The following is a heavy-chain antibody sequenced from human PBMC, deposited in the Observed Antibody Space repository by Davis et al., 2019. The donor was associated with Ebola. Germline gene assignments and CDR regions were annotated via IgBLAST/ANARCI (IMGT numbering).Heavy chain of an antibody. V-gene: IGHV3-21*01. D-gene: IGHD3-10*01. Sequence: GESLKISCAASGFTFSSYSMNWVRQAPGKGLEWVSSISSSSSYIYYADSVKGRFTISRDNAKNSLYLQMNSLRAEDTAVYYCAREVLWFGELTHDAFDIWGQGTMVTVSS. CDR3: AREVLWFGELTHDAFDI. J-gene: IGHJ3*02. CDR1: GFTFSSYS. CDR2: ISSSSSYI.